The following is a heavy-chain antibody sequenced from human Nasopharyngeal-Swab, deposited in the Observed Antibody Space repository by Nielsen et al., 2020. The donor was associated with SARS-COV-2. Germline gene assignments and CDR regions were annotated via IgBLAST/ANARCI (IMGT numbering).Heavy chain of an antibody. D-gene: IGHD4-17*01. CDR1: GGTFSSYA. V-gene: IGHV1-69*13. Sequence: SSVTVSCKASGGTFSSYAISWVRQAPGQGLEWMGGIIPIFGTANYAQKFQGRVTITADESTSTAYMELSSLRSEDTAVHYCARGREAVTTYYYYYGMDVWGQGTTVTVS. CDR2: IIPIFGTA. CDR3: ARGREAVTTYYYYYGMDV. J-gene: IGHJ6*02.